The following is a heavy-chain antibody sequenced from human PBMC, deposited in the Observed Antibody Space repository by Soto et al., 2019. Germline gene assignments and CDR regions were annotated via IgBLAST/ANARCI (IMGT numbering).Heavy chain of an antibody. V-gene: IGHV4-30-4*01. CDR3: ARSQIALRGVTH. J-gene: IGHJ4*02. CDR2: IYYSGST. CDR1: GGSIISGDYY. D-gene: IGHD3-10*01. Sequence: SETLSLTCTVSGGSIISGDYYCIWIRQPPGKGLEWIGYIYYSGSTYYNPSLKSRVTISVDTSKNQFSLKLSSVTAADTAVYYCARSQIALRGVTHWGQGTLVTVSS.